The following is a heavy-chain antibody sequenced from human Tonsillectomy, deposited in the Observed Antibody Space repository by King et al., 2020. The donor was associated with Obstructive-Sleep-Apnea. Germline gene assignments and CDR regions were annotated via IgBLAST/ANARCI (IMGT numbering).Heavy chain of an antibody. CDR2: IYYSGST. Sequence: QLQESGPGLVKSSETLSLTCTVSGGSISSYYWSWIRQPPGKGLEWIGYIYYSGSTNYNPSLKSRVTISVDTSKNQFSLKLSSVTAADTAVYYCARDLRCSGGSCFYFDYWGQGTLVTVSS. J-gene: IGHJ4*02. CDR3: ARDLRCSGGSCFYFDY. D-gene: IGHD2-15*01. CDR1: GGSISSYY. V-gene: IGHV4-59*01.